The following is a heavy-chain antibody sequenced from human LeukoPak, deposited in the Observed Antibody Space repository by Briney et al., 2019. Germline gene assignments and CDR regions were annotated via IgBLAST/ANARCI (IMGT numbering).Heavy chain of an antibody. J-gene: IGHJ3*02. D-gene: IGHD4-17*01. V-gene: IGHV3-53*05. Sequence: PGGSLRLSCAASGFTVSSNYMSWVRQAPGKGLEWVSVIYSGGSTYYADSVKGRFTMSRDDSKNTLYLQMNSLRAEDTAMYYCARVGDYETGAFDIWGQGTMVTVSS. CDR3: ARVGDYETGAFDI. CDR2: IYSGGST. CDR1: GFTVSSNY.